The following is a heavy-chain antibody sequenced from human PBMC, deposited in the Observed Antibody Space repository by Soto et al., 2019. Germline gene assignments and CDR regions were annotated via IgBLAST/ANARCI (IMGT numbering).Heavy chain of an antibody. V-gene: IGHV1-69*02. J-gene: IGHJ4*02. CDR2: IIPILGIA. CDR3: ARQDSMFVLDY. D-gene: IGHD3-10*02. Sequence: QVQLVQSGAEVEKPGSSVKVSCKASGGTFSSYTISWVRQAPGQGLEWMGRIIPILGIANYAQKFQGRVTITADKSTSTAYMELSSLRSEDTAVYYCARQDSMFVLDYWGPGTLVTVSS. CDR1: GGTFSSYT.